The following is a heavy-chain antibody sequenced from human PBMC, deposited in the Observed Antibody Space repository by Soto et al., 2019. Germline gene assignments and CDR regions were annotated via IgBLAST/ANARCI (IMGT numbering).Heavy chain of an antibody. CDR1: GGSISSGGYY. D-gene: IGHD2-2*01. Sequence: QVQLQESGPGLVKPSQTLSLTCTVSGGSISSGGYYWSWIRQHPGKGLEWIGYIYYSGSTYYNPSIKSSVNISVDTSKNEFSLKLGSVTAADTAVYYCARVRSDCSSTSCCYGVGGAFDIWGQGTMVTVSS. V-gene: IGHV4-31*03. J-gene: IGHJ3*02. CDR3: ARVRSDCSSTSCCYGVGGAFDI. CDR2: IYYSGST.